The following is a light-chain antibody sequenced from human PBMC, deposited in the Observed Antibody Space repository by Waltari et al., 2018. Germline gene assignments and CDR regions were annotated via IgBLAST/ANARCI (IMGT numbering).Light chain of an antibody. CDR1: QSIDTY. V-gene: IGKV1-39*01. J-gene: IGKJ2*01. CDR3: QLSDMTPQI. CDR2: GAS. Sequence: DVQLTQSPSFLSASVGDRITITCRASQSIDTYLNWYQHNPGKAPKLLIYGASSLQRGVPSRFSASGSGTDFSLTINSLQPEDFATYYCQLSDMTPQIFGQGTKLEIK.